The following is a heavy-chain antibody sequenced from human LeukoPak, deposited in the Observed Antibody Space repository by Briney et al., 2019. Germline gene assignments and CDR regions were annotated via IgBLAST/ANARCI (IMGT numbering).Heavy chain of an antibody. J-gene: IGHJ6*03. CDR2: IYYSGST. CDR3: ARGAGYSREVNYYHYMDV. D-gene: IGHD5-12*01. Sequence: TSETLSLTCTVSGGSISSSSYYWGWIRQPPGKGLEWIGSIYYSGSTYYNPSLKSRVTISVDTSKNQFSLKLSSVTHAATAVYYCARGAGYSREVNYYHYMDVWGKGTTVTVSS. CDR1: GGSISSSSYY. V-gene: IGHV4-39*07.